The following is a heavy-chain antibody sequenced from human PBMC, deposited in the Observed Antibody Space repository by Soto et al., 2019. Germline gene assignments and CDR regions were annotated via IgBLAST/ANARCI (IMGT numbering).Heavy chain of an antibody. CDR2: ITSNGDST. V-gene: IGHV3-23*01. Sequence: GGSLRLSCAAFGFDFNKYAMTWVRQAPGKGLQWVSSITSNGDSTYYADSVKGRFTTSRDNSKNTLYLQMNSLRADGTAVFYCAKDSPSYTTSPFYFDSWGQGTLVTVSS. J-gene: IGHJ4*02. D-gene: IGHD2-2*02. CDR1: GFDFNKYA. CDR3: AKDSPSYTTSPFYFDS.